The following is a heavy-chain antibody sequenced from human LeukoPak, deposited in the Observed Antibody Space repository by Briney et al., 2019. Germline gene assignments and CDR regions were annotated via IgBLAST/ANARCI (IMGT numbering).Heavy chain of an antibody. CDR1: GFTFSSYD. CDR3: ARDLAPRPTTNFDY. Sequence: GGTLRLSCAAFGFTFSSYDMNWVRQAQGKGLVWVFNISSSSSNKYYADSVKGRFTISRDNAKNSLYLKMNSLRAEDTTVYYCARDLAPRPTTNFDYWGQGTLVTVSS. CDR2: ISSSSSNK. J-gene: IGHJ4*02. V-gene: IGHV3-48*03. D-gene: IGHD1-26*01.